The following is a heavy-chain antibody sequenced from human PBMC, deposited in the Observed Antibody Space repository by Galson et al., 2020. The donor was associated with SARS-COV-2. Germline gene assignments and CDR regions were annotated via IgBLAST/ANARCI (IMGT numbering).Heavy chain of an antibody. D-gene: IGHD3-3*01. J-gene: IGHJ6*02. Sequence: ASVKVSCKASGYTFTGYYMHWVRQAPGQGLEWMGWINPNSGGTNYAQKFQGWVTMTRDTSISTAYMELSRLRSDDTAVYYCARSPLVFGTRVSYYYGMDVWGQGTTVTVSS. CDR3: ARSPLVFGTRVSYYYGMDV. V-gene: IGHV1-2*04. CDR1: GYTFTGYY. CDR2: INPNSGGT.